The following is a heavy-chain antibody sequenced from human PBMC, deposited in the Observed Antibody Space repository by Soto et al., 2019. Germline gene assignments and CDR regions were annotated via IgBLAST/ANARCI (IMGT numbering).Heavy chain of an antibody. CDR3: ARVRCSSTSCYPNFDY. CDR2: IKPDGSEK. D-gene: IGHD2-2*01. Sequence: PGGSLRLSCAASGFTFSTYWMSWVRQAPGKGLEWVANIKPDGSEKWYVDSVKGRFTISRDNAKNSLYLQMNSLRAEDTAVYYCARVRCSSTSCYPNFDYWGQGTLVTVSS. CDR1: GFTFSTYW. J-gene: IGHJ4*02. V-gene: IGHV3-7*05.